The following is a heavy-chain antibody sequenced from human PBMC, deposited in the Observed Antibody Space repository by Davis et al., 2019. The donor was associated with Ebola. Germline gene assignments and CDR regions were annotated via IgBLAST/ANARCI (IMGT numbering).Heavy chain of an antibody. V-gene: IGHV1-8*01. Sequence: VSVKVSCKASEYSFTSYDINWVRQATGQGLEWMGWMNPNSGNTYYAHKFQGRVTMTRDITIGTAYMELTSLTSEDTAVYYCARSPEDSTGWNDWFDPWGQGTLVTVSS. CDR2: MNPNSGNT. D-gene: IGHD6-19*01. J-gene: IGHJ5*02. CDR3: ARSPEDSTGWNDWFDP. CDR1: EYSFTSYD.